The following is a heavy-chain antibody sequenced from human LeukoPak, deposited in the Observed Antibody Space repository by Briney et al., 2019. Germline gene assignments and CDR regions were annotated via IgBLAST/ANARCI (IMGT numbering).Heavy chain of an antibody. CDR2: INTYNGNT. V-gene: IGHV1-18*01. CDR3: ARGGWDFWSGYLAY. J-gene: IGHJ4*02. Sequence: ASVKVSCKASGYSFNSYSISWVRQAPGQGLEWMGWINTYNGNTIYAQKLQGRVTMTTYTSTSTAYMELRSLRSDDTAVYYCARGGWDFWSGYLAYWGQGTLVTVSS. D-gene: IGHD3-3*01. CDR1: GYSFNSYS.